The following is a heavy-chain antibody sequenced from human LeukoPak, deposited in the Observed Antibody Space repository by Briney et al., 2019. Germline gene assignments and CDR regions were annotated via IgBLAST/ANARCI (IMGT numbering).Heavy chain of an antibody. CDR1: GYTFTNYY. J-gene: IGHJ3*02. V-gene: IGHV1-2*02. D-gene: IGHD3-16*01. Sequence: ASVKVSCKASGYTFTNYYMHWVRQAPGQGLERMGWITPNSGGTNYAQQFQGRVTMTRDTSISTAYMELNRLRSDDTAVYYCARDMYYDYVWGSSGAFDIWGQGTMVTVSS. CDR3: ARDMYYDYVWGSSGAFDI. CDR2: ITPNSGGT.